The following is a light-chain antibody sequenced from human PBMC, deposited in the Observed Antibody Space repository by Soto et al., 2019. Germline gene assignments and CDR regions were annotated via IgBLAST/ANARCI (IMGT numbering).Light chain of an antibody. J-gene: IGLJ1*01. CDR3: CSYAGKRAV. CDR2: DVT. Sequence: QSSLTHPPSASWSPGQSVTIACTGSSSDVGGFDWVSWYQQHPGKVPKLMIYDVTKRPSGVPDRFSGSKSGNTASLTVPGLQAEDEADYYCCSYAGKRAVFGTGTKVTXL. V-gene: IGLV2-8*01. CDR1: SSDVGGFDW.